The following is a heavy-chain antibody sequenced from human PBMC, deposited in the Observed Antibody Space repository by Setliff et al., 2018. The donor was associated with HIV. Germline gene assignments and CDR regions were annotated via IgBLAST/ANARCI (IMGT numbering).Heavy chain of an antibody. CDR3: ARDGGDPRYSGTYNY. V-gene: IGHV4-39*07. D-gene: IGHD1-26*01. Sequence: SETLSLTCTVSGGSISSSRYYWGWIRQPPGMGLEWIGSIYYSGTTYYNPSLKSRVTISVDTSKSQFSLKLTSVTAADTAMYFCARDGGDPRYSGTYNYWGQGALVTVSS. CDR1: GGSISSSRYY. CDR2: IYYSGTT. J-gene: IGHJ4*02.